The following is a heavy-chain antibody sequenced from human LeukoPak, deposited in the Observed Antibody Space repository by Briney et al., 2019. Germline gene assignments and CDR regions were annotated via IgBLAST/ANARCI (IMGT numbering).Heavy chain of an antibody. D-gene: IGHD2-2*01. J-gene: IGHJ4*02. V-gene: IGHV3-20*04. CDR1: GFKFDNYG. Sequence: PGGSLRPSCAASGFKFDNYGMSWVRQVPGKRLEWVSGINWTGKTTGYADSVKGRFTISRDNSQNTVYLQMNSLRAEDTAVYYCAKALRFTSRHGFDYWGQGTLVTVSS. CDR3: AKALRFTSRHGFDY. CDR2: INWTGKTT.